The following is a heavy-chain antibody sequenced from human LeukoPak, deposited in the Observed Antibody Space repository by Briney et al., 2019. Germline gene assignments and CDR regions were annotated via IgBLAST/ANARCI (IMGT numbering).Heavy chain of an antibody. J-gene: IGHJ4*02. CDR3: ARSEGSVLYCRGGSCYPVYFDY. V-gene: IGHV1-69*13. CDR1: GGTFIIYA. CDR2: ILPIYCTA. Sequence: GTSVKVSFTSSGGTFIIYAISWVRQAPGQAREWMGGILPIYCTANNAQKFHGRVTITADESTSPAYMELSSLSSEDTAVYYCARSEGSVLYCRGGSCYPVYFDYWGQGTLVTVSS. D-gene: IGHD2-15*01.